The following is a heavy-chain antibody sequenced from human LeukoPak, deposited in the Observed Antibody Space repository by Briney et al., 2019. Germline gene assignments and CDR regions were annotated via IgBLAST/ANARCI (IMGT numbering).Heavy chain of an antibody. J-gene: IGHJ4*02. D-gene: IGHD6-13*01. CDR3: ARLGYSSSWDYFDY. CDR1: GGSIRISDYF. CDR2: IYYSGST. V-gene: IGHV4-61*05. Sequence: SETLSLTCTVSGGSIRISDYFWAWIRQPPGKGLEWIGYIYYSGSTNYNPSLKSRVTISVDTSKNQFSLKLSSVTAADTAVYYCARLGYSSSWDYFDYWGQGTLVTVSS.